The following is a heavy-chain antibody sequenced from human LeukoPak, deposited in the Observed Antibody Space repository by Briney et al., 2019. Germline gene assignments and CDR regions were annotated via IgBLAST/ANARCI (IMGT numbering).Heavy chain of an antibody. D-gene: IGHD1-26*01. J-gene: IGHJ4*02. CDR3: AMLGGFFDY. CDR1: GFTFSNYE. Sequence: GGSLRLSCAASGFTFSNYEMNWVRQAPGKGLEWVSYISISGSTIYYADSVKGRFTISRDNSKNTLYLQMNSLRAEDTAVYYCAMLGGFFDYWGQGTLVTVSS. CDR2: ISISGSTI. V-gene: IGHV3-48*03.